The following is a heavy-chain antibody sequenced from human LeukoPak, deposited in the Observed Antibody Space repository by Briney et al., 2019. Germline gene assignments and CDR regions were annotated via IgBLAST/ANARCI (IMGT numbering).Heavy chain of an antibody. D-gene: IGHD3-10*01. CDR3: ARGPVTYGSGSYYGY. V-gene: IGHV4-34*01. J-gene: IGHJ4*02. CDR2: INHSGST. CDR1: GGSFSGYY. Sequence: SETLSLTCAVYGGSFSGYYWNWIRQPPGKGLEWIGEINHSGSTNYNPSLKSRVTISVDTSKNQFSLKLSSVTAADTAVYYCARGPVTYGSGSYYGYWGQGTLVTVSS.